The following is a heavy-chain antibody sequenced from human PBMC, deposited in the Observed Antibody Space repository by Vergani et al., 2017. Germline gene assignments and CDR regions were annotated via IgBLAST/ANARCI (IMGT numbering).Heavy chain of an antibody. CDR1: GFPFNQYG. CDR2: TWYDGNNK. Sequence: QVQLVESGGGVVQPRRSLRLSCAASGFPFNQYGMHWVRQAPGKGLEWVAVTWYDGNNKQYADSVKGRFTISRDNSKSTMYLQMNSLRDEDTGVYYCARDLRLLYNRFDPWGQGTLVTVSS. D-gene: IGHD1-14*01. V-gene: IGHV3-33*01. J-gene: IGHJ5*02. CDR3: ARDLRLLYNRFDP.